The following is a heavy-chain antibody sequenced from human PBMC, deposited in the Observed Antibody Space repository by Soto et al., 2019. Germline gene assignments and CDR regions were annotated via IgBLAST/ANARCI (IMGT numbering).Heavy chain of an antibody. CDR2: INHSGST. Sequence: SETLSLTCAVYGGSFSGYYWSWIRQPPGKGLEWIGEINHSGSTNYNPSLKSRVTISVDTSKNQFSLKLSSVTAADTAVYYCARGERTTVTIFEYWGQGTQVTVSS. CDR3: ARGERTTVTIFEY. D-gene: IGHD4-17*01. CDR1: GGSFSGYY. V-gene: IGHV4-34*01. J-gene: IGHJ4*02.